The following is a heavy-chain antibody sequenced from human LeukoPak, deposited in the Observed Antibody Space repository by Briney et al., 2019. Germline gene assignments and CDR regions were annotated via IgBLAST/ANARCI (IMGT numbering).Heavy chain of an antibody. V-gene: IGHV4-39*02. CDR3: ARPGRSYDSTGYFLM. CDR2: IFYSGGT. J-gene: IGHJ4*02. CDR1: GGSISTSTYY. Sequence: PSETLSLTCTVSGGSISTSTYYWGWIRQPPGKGLEWIGSIFYSGGTYYNPSLKSRVTISVATSKNHFSLKLSSVTAADTAVYYCARPGRSYDSTGYFLMWGQGTLVTVSS. D-gene: IGHD3-22*01.